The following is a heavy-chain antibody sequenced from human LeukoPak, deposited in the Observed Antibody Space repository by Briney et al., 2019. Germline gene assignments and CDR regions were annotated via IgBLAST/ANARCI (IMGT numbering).Heavy chain of an antibody. CDR1: VGSISSYY. V-gene: IGHV4-59*01. CDR2: IYYSGST. J-gene: IGHJ3*02. D-gene: IGHD2-2*01. CDR3: ARGWGRGSSTSLDAYDI. Sequence: SETLSLTCTVSVGSISSYYWSWIQQPPGKGLEWIGYIYYSGSTNYNPSLKSRVTISVDTSKNQFSLKLSSVTAADTAVYYCARGWGRGSSTSLDAYDICGQGTMVTVSS.